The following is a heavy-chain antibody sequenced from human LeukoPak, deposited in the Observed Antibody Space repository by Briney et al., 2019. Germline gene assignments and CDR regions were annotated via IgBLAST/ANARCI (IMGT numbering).Heavy chain of an antibody. J-gene: IGHJ4*02. Sequence: AGGSLRLSCAASGFTFSSYGMHWVRQAPGKGLEWVAVISYDGSNKYYADSVKGRFTISRDNSKNTLYLQMNSLRAEDTAVYYCAKSQGYSGYPGGIDYWGQGTLVTVSS. CDR2: ISYDGSNK. CDR1: GFTFSSYG. V-gene: IGHV3-30*18. CDR3: AKSQGYSGYPGGIDY. D-gene: IGHD5-12*01.